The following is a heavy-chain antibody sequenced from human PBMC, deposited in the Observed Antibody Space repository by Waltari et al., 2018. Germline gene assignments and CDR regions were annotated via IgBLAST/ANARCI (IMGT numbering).Heavy chain of an antibody. D-gene: IGHD3-3*01. CDR1: GFTFSRYW. Sequence: EVQLVESGGGLVQPGGSLRLSCAASGFTFSRYWMSWVRQAPGKGLEWVANIKQDGSEKYYVDSVKGRFTISRDNAKNSLYLQMNSLRAEDTAVYYCARRYYDFWSGYYYFDYWGQGTLVTVSS. CDR2: IKQDGSEK. CDR3: ARRYYDFWSGYYYFDY. V-gene: IGHV3-7*01. J-gene: IGHJ4*02.